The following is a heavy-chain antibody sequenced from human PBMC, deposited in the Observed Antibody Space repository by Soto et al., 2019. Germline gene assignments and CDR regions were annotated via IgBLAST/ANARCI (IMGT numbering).Heavy chain of an antibody. J-gene: IGHJ4*02. CDR2: IWYDGSNK. V-gene: IGHV3-33*01. CDR1: GFTFSSYG. CDR3: ARDIGGSYVDY. D-gene: IGHD1-26*01. Sequence: GGSLRLSCAASGFTFSSYGMHWVRQAPGKGLEWVAVIWYDGSNKCYADSVKGRFTISRDNSKNTLYLQMNSLRAEDTAVYYCARDIGGSYVDYWGQGTLVTVSS.